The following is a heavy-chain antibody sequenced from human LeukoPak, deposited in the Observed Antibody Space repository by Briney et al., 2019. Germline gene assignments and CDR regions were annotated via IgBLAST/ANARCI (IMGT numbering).Heavy chain of an antibody. D-gene: IGHD6-13*01. CDR3: VKDCIAAAGASFDY. CDR2: ISSNGGST. CDR1: GFTFGSFA. V-gene: IGHV3-64D*09. J-gene: IGHJ4*02. Sequence: GGSLRLSCSASGFTFGSFAMHWVHQAPGRGLEYVAAISSNGGSTYYADSVKGRFTISRDNSKNTLNLQMSSLRAEDTAVYYCVKDCIAAAGASFDYWGQGTLVTVSS.